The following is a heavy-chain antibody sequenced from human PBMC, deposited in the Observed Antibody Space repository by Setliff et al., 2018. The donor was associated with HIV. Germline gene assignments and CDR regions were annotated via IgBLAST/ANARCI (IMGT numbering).Heavy chain of an antibody. CDR2: IYTSGST. D-gene: IGHD2-15*01. Sequence: SETLSLTCNVSGDSISRFSWSWIRQPPGKGLEWIGHIYTSGSTNYNSSLKSRLTISVDTSKNQVSLKLTSVTAADTAVYYCVRHHDSDFSGDPDWFDPWGQGILVTVSS. J-gene: IGHJ5*02. CDR3: VRHHDSDFSGDPDWFDP. CDR1: GDSISRFS. V-gene: IGHV4-4*08.